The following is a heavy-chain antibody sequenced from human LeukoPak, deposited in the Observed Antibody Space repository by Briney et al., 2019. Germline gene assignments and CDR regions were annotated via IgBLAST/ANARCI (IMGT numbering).Heavy chain of an antibody. D-gene: IGHD4-17*01. J-gene: IGHJ5*02. Sequence: GASVKVSCKASGYTFTSYGISWVRQAPGQGLEWMGWISAYNGNTNYAQKFQGRVTMTRDTSTSTVYMELSSLRSEDTAVYYCAKSTYGDLLTWGQGTLVTVSS. CDR2: ISAYNGNT. CDR3: AKSTYGDLLT. V-gene: IGHV1-18*01. CDR1: GYTFTSYG.